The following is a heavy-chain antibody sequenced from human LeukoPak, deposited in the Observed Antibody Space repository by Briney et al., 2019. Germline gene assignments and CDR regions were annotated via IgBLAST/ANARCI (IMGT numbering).Heavy chain of an antibody. Sequence: GGSLRLSCVASGFSFNNYAMSWVRQVPGKGPVWVSRIKTDGSITDYADSVKGRFTISRDNAKNSLYLQMNSLRAEDTAVYYCARVSGTTPIYYYYYMDVWGKGTTVTVSS. CDR2: IKTDGSIT. J-gene: IGHJ6*03. CDR3: ARVSGTTPIYYYYYMDV. D-gene: IGHD1-1*01. CDR1: GFSFNNYA. V-gene: IGHV3-74*01.